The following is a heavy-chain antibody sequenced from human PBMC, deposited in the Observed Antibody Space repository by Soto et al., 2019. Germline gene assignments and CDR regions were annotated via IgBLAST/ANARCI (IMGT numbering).Heavy chain of an antibody. J-gene: IGHJ6*02. CDR2: IIPIFGTA. CDR3: ARDNEQQGDYYYYGMDV. V-gene: IGHV1-69*13. CDR1: GGTFSSYA. Sequence: SVKVSCKASGGTFSSYAISWVRQAPGQGLEWMGGIIPIFGTANYAQKFQGRVTITADESTSTAYMELSSLRSEDTAVYYCARDNEQQGDYYYYGMDVWGQGTTVTVSS. D-gene: IGHD6-13*01.